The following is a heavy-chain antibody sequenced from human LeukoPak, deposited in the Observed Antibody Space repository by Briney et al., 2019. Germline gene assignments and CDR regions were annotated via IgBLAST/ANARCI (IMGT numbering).Heavy chain of an antibody. CDR3: VRQAGTY. Sequence: GGSLRLSCAASGFTFSSYSMNWVRQAPGTGLEWVANIKEDGSEKYYVDSVRGRFTISRDNAKNSLYLEMNSLRAEDTAVYYCVRQAGTYWGQGTLVTVSS. CDR1: GFTFSSYS. V-gene: IGHV3-7*01. CDR2: IKEDGSEK. J-gene: IGHJ4*02.